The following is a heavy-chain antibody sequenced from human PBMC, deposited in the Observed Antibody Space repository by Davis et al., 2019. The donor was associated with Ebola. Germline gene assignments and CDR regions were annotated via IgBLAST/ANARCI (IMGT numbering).Heavy chain of an antibody. V-gene: IGHV6-1*01. Sequence: HSQTLSLTCAISGDSVSTTSGAWNWIRQSPSRGLEWLGRTYYNSKWYNDYAVSVKSRITINPDTSKNQFSLHLNSVTPEDTAVYYCARGWLRSGLDVWGKGAAVIVSS. CDR1: GDSVSTTSGA. D-gene: IGHD5-12*01. CDR2: TYYNSKWYN. J-gene: IGHJ6*04. CDR3: ARGWLRSGLDV.